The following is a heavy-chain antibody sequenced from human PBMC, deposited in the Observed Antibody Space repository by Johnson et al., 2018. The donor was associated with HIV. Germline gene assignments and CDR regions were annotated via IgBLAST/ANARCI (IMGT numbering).Heavy chain of an antibody. Sequence: VQLVESGGGLIQPGGSLRLSCAASGFTFSSYDMHWVRQATGKGLEWVSAIGTAGDTYYPASVKGRFTISRDNAKNSLYLQMNSLGAEDTAVYYCARARLYGTTWFDALDIWGQGTMVTVAS. CDR1: GFTFSSYD. J-gene: IGHJ3*02. D-gene: IGHD6-13*01. CDR2: IGTAGDT. V-gene: IGHV3-13*01. CDR3: ARARLYGTTWFDALDI.